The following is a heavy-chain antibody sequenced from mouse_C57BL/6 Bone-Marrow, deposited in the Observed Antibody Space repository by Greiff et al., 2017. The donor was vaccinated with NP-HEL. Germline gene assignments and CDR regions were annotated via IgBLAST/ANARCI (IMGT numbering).Heavy chain of an antibody. CDR2: IYPGGGYT. CDR3: ARGPHYYGSSWFAY. D-gene: IGHD1-1*01. Sequence: VKLVESGAELVRPGTSVKMSCKASGYTFTNYWIGWAKQRPGHGLEWIGDIYPGGGYTNYNEKFKGKATLTADKSSSTAYMQFSSLTSEDSAIYYCARGPHYYGSSWFAYWGQGTLVTVSA. J-gene: IGHJ3*01. V-gene: IGHV1-63*01. CDR1: GYTFTNYW.